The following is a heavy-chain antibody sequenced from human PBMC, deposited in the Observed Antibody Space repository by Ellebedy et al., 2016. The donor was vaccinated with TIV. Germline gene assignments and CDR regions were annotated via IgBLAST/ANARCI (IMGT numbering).Heavy chain of an antibody. J-gene: IGHJ4*02. CDR2: LTADGRST. Sequence: GESLKISCAASGFSLSNSFMSWIRQAPGKGLEWASTLTADGRSTYFADSMKGRFTISRDNSKNTVYLQMNSLRSEDTAVYYCRPGHYSDAWGQGTLVTVSS. CDR3: RPGHYSDA. V-gene: IGHV3-23*01. CDR1: GFSLSNSF.